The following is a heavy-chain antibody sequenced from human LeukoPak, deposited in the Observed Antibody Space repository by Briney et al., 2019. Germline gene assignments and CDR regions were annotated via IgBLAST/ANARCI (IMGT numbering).Heavy chain of an antibody. D-gene: IGHD1-26*01. CDR2: ISGSGGNT. CDR1: GFTFSSYA. J-gene: IGHJ4*02. V-gene: IGHV3-23*01. Sequence: PGGSLRLSCAASGFTFSSYAISWVRQTPGKGLEWVSTISGSGGNTYYADSVKGRFTISRDNSKNTLYLQMNSLRAEDTAVYYCAKGNKAVGGTIATFSYWGQGTLVTVSS. CDR3: AKGNKAVGGTIATFSY.